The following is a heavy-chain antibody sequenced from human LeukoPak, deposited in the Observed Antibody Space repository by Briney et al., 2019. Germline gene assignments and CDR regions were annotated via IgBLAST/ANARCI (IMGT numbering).Heavy chain of an antibody. Sequence: ASVKVSCKASGYNFNTYGISWVRQAPGQGLEWMGWISSSTGNTKYAQKLQDRVTMTTDTSTSTAYLYLRNLRSDDTAVYYCVRLPLGYCRSTSCWDWGQGTLVTVSS. CDR1: GYNFNTYG. V-gene: IGHV1-18*01. CDR3: VRLPLGYCRSTSCWD. CDR2: ISSSTGNT. J-gene: IGHJ4*02. D-gene: IGHD2-2*01.